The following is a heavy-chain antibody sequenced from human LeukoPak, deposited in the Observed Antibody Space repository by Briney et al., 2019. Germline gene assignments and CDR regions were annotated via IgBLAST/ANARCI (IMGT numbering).Heavy chain of an antibody. V-gene: IGHV4-39*01. CDR3: ARRGVLRFLEWLDQTRYFDL. CDR2: IYYSGST. CDR1: GGSISSSSYY. Sequence: SETLSLTCTVSGGSISSSSYYWGWIRQPPGKGLEWIGSIYYSGSTYYNPSLKSRVTISVDTSKNQFSLKLSSVTAADTAVYYCARRGVLRFLEWLDQTRYFDLWGRGTLVTVSS. D-gene: IGHD3-3*01. J-gene: IGHJ2*01.